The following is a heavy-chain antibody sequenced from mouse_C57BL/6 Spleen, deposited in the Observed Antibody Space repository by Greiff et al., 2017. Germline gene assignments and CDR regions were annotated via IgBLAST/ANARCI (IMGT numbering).Heavy chain of an antibody. CDR2: IYPGSGST. V-gene: IGHV1-55*01. CDR1: GYTFTSYW. D-gene: IGHD2-3*01. CDR3: ARWGLYDGYYPYYFDY. J-gene: IGHJ2*01. Sequence: QVQLQQPGAELVKPGASVKMSCKASGYTFTSYWITWVTQRPGQGLEWIGDIYPGSGSTNYNEKFKSKATLTVDTSSSPAYMQRSSLTSEDAAVYYCARWGLYDGYYPYYFDYWGKGTTLTVSS.